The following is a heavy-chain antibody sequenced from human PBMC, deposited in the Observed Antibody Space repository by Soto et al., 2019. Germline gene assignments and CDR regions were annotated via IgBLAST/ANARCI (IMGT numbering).Heavy chain of an antibody. J-gene: IGHJ6*01. CDR2: IYWDDDK. CDR1: GFSLSTSGVG. V-gene: IGHV2-5*02. Sequence: QITLKESGPTLVKPTQTLTLTCTFSGFSLSTSGVGVGWIRQPPGKALEWLALIYWDDDKRYSPSLRSRLTITKDPSKNQNLLTMTITHTVDTATYYCAHSTLNHYYYYYGMDVWGQGTTVTLSS. D-gene: IGHD2-8*01. CDR3: AHSTLNHYYYYYGMDV.